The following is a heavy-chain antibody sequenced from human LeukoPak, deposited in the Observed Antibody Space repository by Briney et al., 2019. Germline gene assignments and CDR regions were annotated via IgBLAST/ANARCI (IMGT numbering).Heavy chain of an antibody. V-gene: IGHV4-4*02. J-gene: IGHJ4*02. CDR3: ARGGSSSWYSGYFDY. D-gene: IGHD6-13*01. CDR1: GGSISSSNW. CDR2: IYHSGST. Sequence: PSGTLSLTCAVSGGSISSSNWWSWVRQPPGKGLEWIGEIYHSGSTKYNPSLKSRVTMSEDKSKNQFSLKLSSVTAADTAVYYCARGGSSSWYSGYFDYWGQGTLVTVSS.